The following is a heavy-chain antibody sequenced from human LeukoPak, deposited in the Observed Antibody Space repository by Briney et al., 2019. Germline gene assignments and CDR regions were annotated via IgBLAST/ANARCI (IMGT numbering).Heavy chain of an antibody. D-gene: IGHD3-3*01. CDR2: FDPEDGET. V-gene: IGHV1-24*01. CDR3: ARAVRDFWSGYYLYYYYGMDV. Sequence: GASVKVSCKVSGYTLTELSMHWVRQAPGKGLEWMGGFDPEDGETIYAQKFQGRVTMTEDTSTDTAYMELSSLRSEDTAVYYCARAVRDFWSGYYLYYYYGMDVWGQGTTVTVSS. J-gene: IGHJ6*02. CDR1: GYTLTELS.